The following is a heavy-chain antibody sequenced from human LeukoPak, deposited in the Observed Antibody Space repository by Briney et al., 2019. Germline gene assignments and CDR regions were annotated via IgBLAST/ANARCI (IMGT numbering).Heavy chain of an antibody. CDR2: IKQDGSEK. J-gene: IGHJ6*03. V-gene: IGHV3-7*01. CDR3: ARGSGSYFMDYYYYMDV. Sequence: GGSLRLSCAASGFTFSSYWMSWVRQAPGKGLEWVANIKQDGSEKYYVDSVKGRFTISRDNAKNSLYLQMNSLRAEDTAVYYCARGSGSYFMDYYYYMDVWGKGTTVTVSS. CDR1: GFTFSSYW. D-gene: IGHD1-26*01.